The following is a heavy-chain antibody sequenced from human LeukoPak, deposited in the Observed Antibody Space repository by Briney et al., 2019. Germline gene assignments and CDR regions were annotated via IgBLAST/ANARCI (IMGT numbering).Heavy chain of an antibody. V-gene: IGHV4-39*01. CDR1: GGAIRSSSYY. J-gene: IGHJ5*02. D-gene: IGHD4-17*01. CDR2: IYYSGST. Sequence: SETLSLTCTVSGGAIRSSSYYWGWIRQPPGRGLEWIGSIYYSGSTYYNPSLKSRVTISVDTSKNQFSLKLSSVTAADTAVYYCARHALRLFDPWGQGTLVTVSS. CDR3: ARHALRLFDP.